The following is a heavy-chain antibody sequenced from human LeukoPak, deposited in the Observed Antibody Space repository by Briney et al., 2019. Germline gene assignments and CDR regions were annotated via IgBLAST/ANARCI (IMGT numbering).Heavy chain of an antibody. J-gene: IGHJ4*02. V-gene: IGHV3-23*01. CDR2: ISGSGGST. CDR1: GFTFSDYY. Sequence: GGSLRLSCAASGFTFSDYYMSWVRQAPGKGLEWVADISGSGGSTYYADSVKGRFTISRDNSKNTLYLQMNSLRAEDTAIYYCAKGGQWLAIDYWGQGTLVTVSS. D-gene: IGHD6-19*01. CDR3: AKGGQWLAIDY.